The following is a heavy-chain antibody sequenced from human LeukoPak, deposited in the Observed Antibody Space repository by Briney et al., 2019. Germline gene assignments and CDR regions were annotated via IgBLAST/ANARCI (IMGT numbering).Heavy chain of an antibody. J-gene: IGHJ4*02. V-gene: IGHV1-8*01. D-gene: IGHD2-21*01. Sequence: ASVKVSCKASGYTFTSFDINWVRQATGQGLEWTGWMNYNSGNTGYAQKFQGRVIMTRNISISTAYMELSSLRAEDTAVYYCAKDTVRGSHPGLWYWGQGTLVTVSS. CDR2: MNYNSGNT. CDR3: AKDTVRGSHPGLWY. CDR1: GYTFTSFD.